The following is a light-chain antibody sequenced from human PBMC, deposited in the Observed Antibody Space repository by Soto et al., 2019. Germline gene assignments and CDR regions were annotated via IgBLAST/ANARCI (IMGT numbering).Light chain of an antibody. J-gene: IGKJ1*01. CDR2: GAS. V-gene: IGKV3-15*01. CDR3: QQYNNWPPWT. Sequence: EIVMTQSPATLSVSPGERATLSCRASQSVSSNLAWYQQKPGQAPWLLIYGASTRATGIPARFSGSGSGTEFTLTISRLQSEDFAVYYCQQYNNWPPWTFGQGTKVEIK. CDR1: QSVSSN.